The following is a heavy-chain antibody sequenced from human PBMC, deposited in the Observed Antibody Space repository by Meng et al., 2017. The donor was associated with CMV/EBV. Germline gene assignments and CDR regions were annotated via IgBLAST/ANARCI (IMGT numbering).Heavy chain of an antibody. V-gene: IGHV3-21*01. Sequence: GESLKISCAASGFTFSSYWMHWVRQAPGKGLEWVSSISSSSSYIYYADSVKGRFTISRDNAKNSLYLQMNSLRAEDTAVYYCARRYNWNDGSWGIVVGEDWTPTNYYYYGMDVWGQGTTVTVSS. CDR3: ARRYNWNDGSWGIVVGEDWTPTNYYYYGMDV. CDR1: GFTFSSYW. J-gene: IGHJ6*02. CDR2: ISSSSSYI. D-gene: IGHD1-1*01.